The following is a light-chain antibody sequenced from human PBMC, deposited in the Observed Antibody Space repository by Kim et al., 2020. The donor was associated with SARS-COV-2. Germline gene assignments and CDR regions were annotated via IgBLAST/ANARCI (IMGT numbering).Light chain of an antibody. V-gene: IGLV2-23*03. CDR3: CSYAGSSTFV. Sequence: GQSITIYCTGTSSDVGSYNLVSWYQQHPGKAPKLMIYEGNKRPSGVSNRFSGSKSGNTASLTISGLQAEDEADYYCCSYAGSSTFVFGGGTKVTVL. CDR1: SSDVGSYNL. J-gene: IGLJ2*01. CDR2: EGN.